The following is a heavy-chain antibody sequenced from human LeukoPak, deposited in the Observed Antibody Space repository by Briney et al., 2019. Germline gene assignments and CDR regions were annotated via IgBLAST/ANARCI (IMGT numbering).Heavy chain of an antibody. J-gene: IGHJ4*02. Sequence: GGSLRLSCAASGFTLSSCWMSWVRQARGEWRGCVANIKQDGSEKYYVDSVKGRFTISRDNANNSLYLQMNSLRAEDTAVYYCARDSPLYSSGWWHYWGQGTLVTVSS. CDR2: IKQDGSEK. D-gene: IGHD6-19*01. V-gene: IGHV3-7*01. CDR1: GFTLSSCW. CDR3: ARDSPLYSSGWWHY.